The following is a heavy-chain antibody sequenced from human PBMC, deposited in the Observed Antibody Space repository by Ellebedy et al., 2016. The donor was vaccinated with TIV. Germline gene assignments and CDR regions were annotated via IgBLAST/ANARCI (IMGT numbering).Heavy chain of an antibody. CDR2: TFSTGIT. CDR3: AKKGPAAIIDFYYAMDV. J-gene: IGHJ6*02. D-gene: IGHD2-2*01. CDR1: GFTVSSNY. Sequence: GGSLRLSCTASGFTVSSNYMSWVRQAPGKGLEWVSFTFSTGITSYADSVKGRFIISRDNSKNTLFLQMNSLRAEDTTVYYCAKKGPAAIIDFYYAMDVWGQGTTVTVSS. V-gene: IGHV3-66*01.